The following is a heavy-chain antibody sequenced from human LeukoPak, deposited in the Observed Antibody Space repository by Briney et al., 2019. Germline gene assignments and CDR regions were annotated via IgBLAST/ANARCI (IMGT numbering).Heavy chain of an antibody. D-gene: IGHD3-16*01. CDR3: ARRSEFGVLYYMDV. V-gene: IGHV3-53*01. CDR1: GFTVSSNY. J-gene: IGHJ6*03. CDR2: IYSGGST. Sequence: RPGGSLRLSCAASGFTVSSNYMSWVRQAPGKGLEWVSVIYSGGSTYYADSVKGRFTISRDNSKNSLYLQMNSLRAEDTAVYYCARRSEFGVLYYMDVWGKGTTVTVSS.